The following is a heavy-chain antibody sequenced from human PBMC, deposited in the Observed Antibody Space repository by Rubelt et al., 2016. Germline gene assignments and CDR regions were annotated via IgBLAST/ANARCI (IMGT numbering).Heavy chain of an antibody. CDR3: ARGGGSFSSWFDP. Sequence: NYNPSLKSRVTISVDTSKNQFSLKLSSVTAADTAVYYCARGGGSFSSWFDPWGQGTLVTVSS. V-gene: IGHV4-34*13. J-gene: IGHJ5*02. D-gene: IGHD1-26*01.